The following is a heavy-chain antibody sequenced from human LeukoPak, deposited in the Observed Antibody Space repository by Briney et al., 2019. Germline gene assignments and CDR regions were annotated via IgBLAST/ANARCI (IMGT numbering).Heavy chain of an antibody. CDR3: AKVGIAVAGKVLYYFDY. CDR1: GFTFSSYA. CDR2: ISGSGGST. J-gene: IGHJ4*02. D-gene: IGHD6-19*01. Sequence: GGSLRLSCAASGFTFSSYAMSWVRQAPEKGLEWVSAISGSGGSTYYADSVKGRFTISRDNSKNTLYLQMNSLRAEDTAVYYCAKVGIAVAGKVLYYFDYWGQGTLVTVSS. V-gene: IGHV3-23*01.